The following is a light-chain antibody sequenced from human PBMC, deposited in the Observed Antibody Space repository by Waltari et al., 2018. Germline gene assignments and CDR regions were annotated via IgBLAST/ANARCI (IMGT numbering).Light chain of an antibody. V-gene: IGKV3-11*01. CDR2: DAS. CDR1: QSVGTY. Sequence: EIVLTQSPATLSLSPGETATLSCRASQSVGTYLAWYQQKPGQAPRLLIYDASNRATGIPARFRGSASGTDFTLTISSLEAEDFAVYYCQQRSSWTPHTFGQGARLEIK. CDR3: QQRSSWTPHT. J-gene: IGKJ2*01.